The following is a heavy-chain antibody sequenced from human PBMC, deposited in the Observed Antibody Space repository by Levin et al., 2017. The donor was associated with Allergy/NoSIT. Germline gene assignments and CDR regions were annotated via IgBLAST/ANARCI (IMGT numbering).Heavy chain of an antibody. J-gene: IGHJ4*02. Sequence: SGGSLRLSCVASGFTFSNAWMSWVRQAPGKGLEWVGRIKSKTDGETTDYAAPVKGRFTISRDDKQNTLYLQMNSLKTEDTAVYYCTIDRYYDVLTGYYRLPQFDYWGQGNLVTVSS. D-gene: IGHD3-9*01. CDR2: IKSKTDGETT. CDR1: GFTFSNAW. CDR3: TIDRYYDVLTGYYRLPQFDY. V-gene: IGHV3-15*01.